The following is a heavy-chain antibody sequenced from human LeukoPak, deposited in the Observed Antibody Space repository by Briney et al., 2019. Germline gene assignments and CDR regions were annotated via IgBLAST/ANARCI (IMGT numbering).Heavy chain of an antibody. CDR2: IKEDGSEK. V-gene: IGHV3-7*01. CDR3: ASTRGY. J-gene: IGHJ4*02. CDR1: GFTLSSYSGYW. Sequence: GGSLRLSCAASGFTLSSYSGYWMSWVRQASGKGLEWVANIKEDGSEKYYVDSVKGRFTISRGTAKTALYLQMNSLRAEDTAVYYCASTRGYWGQGALVTVSS.